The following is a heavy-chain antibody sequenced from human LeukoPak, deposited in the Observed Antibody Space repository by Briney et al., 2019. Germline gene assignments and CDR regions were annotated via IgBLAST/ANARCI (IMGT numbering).Heavy chain of an antibody. Sequence: PGGSLRLSCAASGFTFSSYEMNWVRQAPGKGQEWVSYISSSGSTIYYADSVKGRFTISRDNAKNSLYLQMNSLRAEDTAVYYCARDRGSGIAVAFDYWGQGTLVTVSS. CDR2: ISSSGSTI. J-gene: IGHJ4*02. D-gene: IGHD6-19*01. CDR3: ARDRGSGIAVAFDY. CDR1: GFTFSSYE. V-gene: IGHV3-48*03.